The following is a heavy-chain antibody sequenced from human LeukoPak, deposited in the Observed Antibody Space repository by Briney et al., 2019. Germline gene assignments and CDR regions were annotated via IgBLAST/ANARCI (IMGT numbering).Heavy chain of an antibody. CDR3: ATLPVRYFDWASDY. V-gene: IGHV1-24*01. CDR1: GGTFSSYA. Sequence: ASVKVSCKASGGTFSSYAISWVRQAPGKGLEWMGGFDPEDGETIYAQKFQGRVTMTEDTSTDTAYMELSSLRSEDTAVYYCATLPVRYFDWASDYWGQGTLVTVSS. CDR2: FDPEDGET. D-gene: IGHD3-9*01. J-gene: IGHJ4*02.